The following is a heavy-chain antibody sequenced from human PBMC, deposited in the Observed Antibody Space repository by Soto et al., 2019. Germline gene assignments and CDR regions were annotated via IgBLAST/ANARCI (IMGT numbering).Heavy chain of an antibody. CDR2: IIPILGIA. J-gene: IGHJ4*02. CDR1: GGTFSSYT. CDR3: ARGRRITIFARDRWLELLHY. V-gene: IGHV1-69*02. D-gene: IGHD3-3*01. Sequence: QVQLVQSGAEVQKPGSSVKVSCKASGGTFSSYTISWVRQAPGQGLEWMGRIIPILGIANYAQKFQGRVTITADKSTSTAYMELSSLRSEDTAVYYCARGRRITIFARDRWLELLHYWGQGTLVTVSS.